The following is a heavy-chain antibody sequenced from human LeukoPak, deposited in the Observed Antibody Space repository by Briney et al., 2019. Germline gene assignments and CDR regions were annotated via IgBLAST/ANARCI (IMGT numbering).Heavy chain of an antibody. D-gene: IGHD3-10*01. V-gene: IGHV3-23*01. Sequence: GGSLRLSCAASGFSFSSYAMSWVRQAPGKGLEWVSAVSGSGGSTYYADSVKGRFTISRDNSKNTLYLQMNSLRAEDTAVYYCAKGVYGSGSYGDYWGQGTLVTVSS. CDR2: VSGSGGST. J-gene: IGHJ4*02. CDR1: GFSFSSYA. CDR3: AKGVYGSGSYGDY.